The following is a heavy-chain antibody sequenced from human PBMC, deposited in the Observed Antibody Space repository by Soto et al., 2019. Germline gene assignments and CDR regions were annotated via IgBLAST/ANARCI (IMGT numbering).Heavy chain of an antibody. V-gene: IGHV3-21*01. Sequence: EVQLVESGGGLVKPGGSLRLSCAASGFTFSIYSMNWVRQAPGKGLEWVSSISSSGTYIYYADSVKGRFTISRDNAKNSRYRQMNSLRAEDTAVYYCAFAGSGSYSNVADAFDIWGQGTMVTVSS. D-gene: IGHD3-10*01. J-gene: IGHJ3*02. CDR3: AFAGSGSYSNVADAFDI. CDR2: ISSSGTYI. CDR1: GFTFSIYS.